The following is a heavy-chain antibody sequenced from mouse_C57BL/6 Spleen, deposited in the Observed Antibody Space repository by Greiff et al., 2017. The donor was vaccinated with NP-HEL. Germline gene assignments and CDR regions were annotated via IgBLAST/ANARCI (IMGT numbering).Heavy chain of an antibody. V-gene: IGHV7-3*01. J-gene: IGHJ2*01. D-gene: IGHD4-1*01. Sequence: EVQGVESGGGLVQPGGSLSLSCAASGFTFTDYYMSWVRQPPGKALEWLGFIRNKANGYTTEYSASVKGRFTISRDNSQSILYIQMNALRAEDSATYYCARSGTRGYFDYWGQGTTLTVAS. CDR3: ARSGTRGYFDY. CDR1: GFTFTDYY. CDR2: IRNKANGYTT.